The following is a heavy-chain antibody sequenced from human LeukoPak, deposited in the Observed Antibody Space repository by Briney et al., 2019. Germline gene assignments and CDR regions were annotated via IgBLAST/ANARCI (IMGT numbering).Heavy chain of an antibody. V-gene: IGHV4-34*01. J-gene: IGHJ4*02. CDR2: INHSGST. CDR1: GGSFSGYY. D-gene: IGHD6-19*01. Sequence: SETLSLTCAVYGGSFSGYYWSWIRQPPGKGLEWIGEINHSGSTNYNPSLKSRVTISVDTSKNQFSLKLSSVTAADTAVYCCASSDSSGWSYDYWGQGTLVTVSS. CDR3: ASSDSSGWSYDY.